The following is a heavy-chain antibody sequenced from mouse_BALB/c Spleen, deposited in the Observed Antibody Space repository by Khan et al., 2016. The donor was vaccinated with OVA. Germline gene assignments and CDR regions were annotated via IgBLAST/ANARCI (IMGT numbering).Heavy chain of an antibody. CDR3: TRDGAYYRNDGWFAY. Sequence: QVQLKQSGAELARPGASVKMSCKASGYTFTTYTIHWIKQRPGQGLEWIGFINPKNIYTNYNQKFKDKATLTAEKSSTTAYMQLSSLTSDDSAVYYCTRDGAYYRNDGWFAYWGQGTLVTVSA. V-gene: IGHV1-4*01. J-gene: IGHJ3*01. CDR2: INPKNIYT. D-gene: IGHD2-14*01. CDR1: GYTFTTYT.